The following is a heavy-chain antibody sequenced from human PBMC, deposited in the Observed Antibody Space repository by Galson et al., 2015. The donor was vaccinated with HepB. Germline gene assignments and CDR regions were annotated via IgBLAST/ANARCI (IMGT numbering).Heavy chain of an antibody. Sequence: SLRLSCAASGFTFSSYWMSWVRQAPGKGLEWVANIKQDGSEKYYVDSVKGRFTISRDNAKNSLYLQMNSLRAEDTAVYYCARVHSSSWYGDAFDIWGQGTMVTVSS. CDR3: ARVHSSSWYGDAFDI. V-gene: IGHV3-7*03. D-gene: IGHD6-13*01. CDR1: GFTFSSYW. CDR2: IKQDGSEK. J-gene: IGHJ3*02.